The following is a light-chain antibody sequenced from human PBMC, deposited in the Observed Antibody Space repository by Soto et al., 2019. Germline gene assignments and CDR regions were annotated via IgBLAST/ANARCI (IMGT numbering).Light chain of an antibody. V-gene: IGKV1D-13*01. J-gene: IGKJ5*01. CDR1: HSISSA. CDR3: QQFNNYPLT. Sequence: AIHFTHSASSLSPSVSYQFTITCPARHSISSAVAWHQQKPGKPPKLLMYDASSLESGVPPRFSGSGSGTDFTLSISSLQPEDFATYYCQQFNNYPLTFGQGTRLEIK. CDR2: DAS.